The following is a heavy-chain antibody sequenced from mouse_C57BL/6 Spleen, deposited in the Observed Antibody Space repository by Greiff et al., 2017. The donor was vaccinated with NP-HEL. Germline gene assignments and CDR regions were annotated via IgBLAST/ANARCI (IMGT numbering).Heavy chain of an antibody. CDR3: ARGGYYGKGPLDY. Sequence: EVQLKESGGGLVKPGGSLKLSCAASGFTFSSYAMSWVRQTPEKRLEWVATISDGGSYTYYPDNVKGRFTISRANAKNNLYLQMSHLKSEDTAMYYCARGGYYGKGPLDYWGQGTTLTVSS. CDR1: GFTFSSYA. CDR2: ISDGGSYT. J-gene: IGHJ2*01. D-gene: IGHD1-1*01. V-gene: IGHV5-4*01.